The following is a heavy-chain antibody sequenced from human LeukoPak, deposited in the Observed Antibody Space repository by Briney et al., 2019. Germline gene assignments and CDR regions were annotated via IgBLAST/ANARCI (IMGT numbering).Heavy chain of an antibody. J-gene: IGHJ4*02. V-gene: IGHV4-31*03. CDR2: IYYSGST. D-gene: IGHD3-22*01. CDR1: GGSISSGGYY. CDR3: ARVVDDSSGYYWDQFDY. Sequence: SQTLSLTCTFSGGSISSGGYYWSWIRQHPGKGLEWIGYIYYSGSTYYNPSLKSRVTISVDTSKNQFSLKLSSVTAADTAVYYCARVVDDSSGYYWDQFDYWGQGTLVTVSS.